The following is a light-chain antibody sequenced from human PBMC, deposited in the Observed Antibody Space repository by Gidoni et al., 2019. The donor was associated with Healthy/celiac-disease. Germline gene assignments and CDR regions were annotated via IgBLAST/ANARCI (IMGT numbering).Light chain of an antibody. CDR3: QQYNNWPPWT. Sequence: EKMVTQVPATLSVSPGERATLSCRASQSVSSNLAWYQQKPGQAPRLLIYGASTRATGIPARFSGSGSGTEFTLTISSLQSEDFAVYYCQQYNNWPPWTFGQGTKVEIK. J-gene: IGKJ1*01. V-gene: IGKV3-15*01. CDR2: GAS. CDR1: QSVSSN.